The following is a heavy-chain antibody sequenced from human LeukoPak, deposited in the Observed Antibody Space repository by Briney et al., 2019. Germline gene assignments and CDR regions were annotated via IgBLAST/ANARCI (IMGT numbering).Heavy chain of an antibody. J-gene: IGHJ4*02. CDR3: AKTGAPSWIQLWSYWWDY. Sequence: GGSLRLSCAASGFTFSSYGMHWVRQAPGKGLEWVAVISYDGSNKYYADSVKGRFTISRDNPKNTLYLQMNSLRAEDTAVYYCAKTGAPSWIQLWSYWWDYWGQGTLVTVSS. V-gene: IGHV3-30*18. CDR1: GFTFSSYG. D-gene: IGHD5-18*01. CDR2: ISYDGSNK.